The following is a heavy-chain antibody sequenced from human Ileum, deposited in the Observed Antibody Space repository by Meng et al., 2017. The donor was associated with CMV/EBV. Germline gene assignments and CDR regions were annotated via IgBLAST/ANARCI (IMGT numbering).Heavy chain of an antibody. CDR2: IDDSGST. J-gene: IGHJ6*02. CDR1: GGSISSYY. V-gene: IGHV4-59*01. Sequence: SETLSLTCTVSGGSISSYYWSWIRQPPGEGLEWIGYIDDSGSTNYNPPLKSRVTISVDTSKNHFTMTLVSVTTAYTAIQYCARGAVPYYSPLGGWPAGGFYYGMDVWGHGTMVTVSS. D-gene: IGHD2/OR15-2a*01. CDR3: ARGAVPYYSPLGGWPAGGFYYGMDV.